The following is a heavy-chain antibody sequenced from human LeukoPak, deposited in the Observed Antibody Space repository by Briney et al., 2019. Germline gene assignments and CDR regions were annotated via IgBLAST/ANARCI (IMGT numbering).Heavy chain of an antibody. CDR3: ARDCLRLGLGVGGSCHSGRDAFDI. J-gene: IGHJ3*02. Sequence: GASVKVSCKASGYTFTSYGISWVRQAPGQGLEWMGWISAYNGNTNYAQKLQGRVTMTTDTSTSTAYMELRSLRSDDTAVYYCARDCLRLGLGVGGSCHSGRDAFDIWGQGTMVTVSS. V-gene: IGHV1-18*04. CDR1: GYTFTSYG. CDR2: ISAYNGNT. D-gene: IGHD2-15*01.